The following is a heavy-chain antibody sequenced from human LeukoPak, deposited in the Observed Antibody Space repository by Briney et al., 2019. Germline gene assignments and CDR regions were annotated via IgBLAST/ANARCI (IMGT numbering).Heavy chain of an antibody. D-gene: IGHD6-6*01. J-gene: IGHJ4*02. CDR3: AKDRRIAARPGPGDY. CDR2: IRYDGSNK. Sequence: PGGSLRLSCAASGFTFSSYGMHWVRQAPGKGLEWVAFIRYDGSNKYYADSVKGRFTISRDNSKNTLYLQMNSLRAEDTAVYYCAKDRRIAARPGPGDYWGQGTLVTVSS. CDR1: GFTFSSYG. V-gene: IGHV3-30*02.